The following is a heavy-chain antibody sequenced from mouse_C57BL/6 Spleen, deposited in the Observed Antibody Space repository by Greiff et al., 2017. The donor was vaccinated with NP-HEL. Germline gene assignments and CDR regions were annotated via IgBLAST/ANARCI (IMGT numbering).Heavy chain of an antibody. V-gene: IGHV1-64*01. Sequence: QVQLQQPGAELVKPGASVKLSCKASGYTFTSYWMHWVKQRPGQGLEWIGMIHPNSGSTNYNEKFKSKATLTVDKSSSTAYMQLSSLTSEDSAVCYCARSTMVTAMDYWGQGTSVTVSS. CDR2: IHPNSGST. CDR1: GYTFTSYW. D-gene: IGHD2-2*01. CDR3: ARSTMVTAMDY. J-gene: IGHJ4*01.